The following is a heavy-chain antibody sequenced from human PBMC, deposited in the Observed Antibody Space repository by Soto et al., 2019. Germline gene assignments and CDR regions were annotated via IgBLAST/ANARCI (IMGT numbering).Heavy chain of an antibody. J-gene: IGHJ4*02. CDR1: GFRYSTYG. V-gene: IGHV3-23*01. Sequence: EVQLLESGGGLVQPGGSLRLSCAVSGFRYSTYGVTWVRRAPGKGLEWVSGVSGGSGTTPYKDSVRGRFTVTGDNSKNTVYLEMNSLILEDTAVYYCTRWNGYADYWGQGTLVTVSS. CDR2: VSGGSGTT. CDR3: TRWNGYADY. D-gene: IGHD1-1*01.